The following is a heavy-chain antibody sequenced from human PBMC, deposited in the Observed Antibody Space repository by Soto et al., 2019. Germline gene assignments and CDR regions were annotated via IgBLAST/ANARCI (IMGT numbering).Heavy chain of an antibody. V-gene: IGHV4-34*01. CDR3: AREQVSQLFTKGYCGMDV. Sequence: PTETLNLTRAVYGPSFCSNHRCWIREAAANWLKWIGETNHSGSNSWNPYLTSRVTISVDTSKNQFYLKLSSVTAADTAVFYCAREQVSQLFTKGYCGMDVWGQGTTV. D-gene: IGHD2-15*01. J-gene: IGHJ6*02. CDR1: GPSFCSNH. CDR2: TNHSGSN.